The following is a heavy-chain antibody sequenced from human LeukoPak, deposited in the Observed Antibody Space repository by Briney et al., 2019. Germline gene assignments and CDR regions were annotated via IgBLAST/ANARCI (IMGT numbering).Heavy chain of an antibody. Sequence: PGGSLRLSCAASGFTFSSYGMHWVRQAPGKGLEWVAFIRYDGSNKYYADSVKGRFTISRDNSKNTLYMQMNSLRVEDTAVYYCAKVSDQLLPGWFDPWGQGTLVTVSS. CDR1: GFTFSSYG. V-gene: IGHV3-30*02. D-gene: IGHD2-15*01. CDR3: AKVSDQLLPGWFDP. J-gene: IGHJ5*02. CDR2: IRYDGSNK.